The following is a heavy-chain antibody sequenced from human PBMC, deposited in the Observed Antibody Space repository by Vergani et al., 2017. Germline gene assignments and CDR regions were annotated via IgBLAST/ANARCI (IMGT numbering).Heavy chain of an antibody. V-gene: IGHV4-31*03. D-gene: IGHD3-3*01. CDR2: IYYSGST. J-gene: IGHJ4*02. CDR3: AGSHVTTIFGVVITDLNFDY. CDR1: GGSISSGGYY. Sequence: QVQLQESGPGLVKPSQTLSLTCTVSGGSISSGGYYWSWIRQHPGKGLEWIGYIYYSGSTYYNPSLKSRVTISVDTSKNQFSLKLSSVTAADTAVYYCAGSHVTTIFGVVITDLNFDYWGQGTLVTVSS.